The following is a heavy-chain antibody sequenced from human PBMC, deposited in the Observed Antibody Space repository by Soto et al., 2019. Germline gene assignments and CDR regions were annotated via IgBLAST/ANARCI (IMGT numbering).Heavy chain of an antibody. CDR2: ISYDGSNK. CDR3: ARGVVPAAEEVDWFDP. CDR1: GFTFSSCA. Sequence: GGSLRLSCAASGFTFSSCAMHWVRQAPGKGLEWVAVISYDGSNKYYADSVKGRFTISRDNSKNTLYLQMNSLRAEDTAVYYCARGVVPAAEEVDWFDPWGQGTLVTVSS. V-gene: IGHV3-30-3*01. J-gene: IGHJ5*02. D-gene: IGHD2-2*01.